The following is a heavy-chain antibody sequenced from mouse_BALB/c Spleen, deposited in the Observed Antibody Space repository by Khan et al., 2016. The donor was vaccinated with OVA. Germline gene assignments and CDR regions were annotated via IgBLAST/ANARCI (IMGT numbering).Heavy chain of an antibody. CDR1: GYTFATYW. CDR3: TGRGLYGSFAY. D-gene: IGHD1-1*02. Sequence: QVQLQQSGADLAKPGASLEMSCKASGYTFATYWIHWVKQRPGQGLEWIGYIDPSTSYTEYQQKFKDKATLTADKSSNTAYQQLSSLTSEDSAVYYCTGRGLYGSFAYWGHGTLVTVYA. J-gene: IGHJ3*01. CDR2: IDPSTSYT. V-gene: IGHV1-7*01.